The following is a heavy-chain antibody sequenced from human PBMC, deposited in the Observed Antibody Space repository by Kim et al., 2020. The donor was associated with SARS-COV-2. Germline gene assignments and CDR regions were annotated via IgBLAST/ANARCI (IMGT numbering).Heavy chain of an antibody. CDR3: ARQYCSSTSCHRYFDY. D-gene: IGHD2-2*01. Sequence: KFKGRVTMTRDTSISTAYMELSRLRSEDTAVYYCARQYCSSTSCHRYFDYWGQGTLVTVSS. J-gene: IGHJ4*02. V-gene: IGHV1-2*02.